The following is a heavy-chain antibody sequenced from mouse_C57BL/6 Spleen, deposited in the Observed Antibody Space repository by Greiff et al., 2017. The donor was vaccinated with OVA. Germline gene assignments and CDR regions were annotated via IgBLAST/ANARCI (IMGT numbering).Heavy chain of an antibody. J-gene: IGHJ3*01. D-gene: IGHD1-1*01. CDR3: GNNNGMAY. V-gene: IGHV1-69*01. Sequence: QVQLKQSGAELVMPGASVKLSCKASGYTFTSYWMHWVKQRPGQGLEWIGEIDPSDSYTNYNQKFKGKATLTVDKSSSTDYMQLSSLTSEDSAVYYCGNNNGMAYWGQGTLVTVSA. CDR2: IDPSDSYT. CDR1: GYTFTSYW.